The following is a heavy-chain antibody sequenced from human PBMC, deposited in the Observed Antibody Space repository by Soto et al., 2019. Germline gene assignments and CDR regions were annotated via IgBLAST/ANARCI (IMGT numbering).Heavy chain of an antibody. Sequence: QVQLQESGPGLVKPSETLSLTCSVSGGSISNNYWSWIRQPAGGGLEWLGRIQNDGTSAYNPSLKSRVTMSMDTSVNQFSLNLNSVTAADTAFYYCTRGGASSRWLDPWGQGILFTVSS. J-gene: IGHJ5*02. CDR2: IQNDGTS. CDR1: GGSISNNY. D-gene: IGHD6-13*01. CDR3: TRGGASSRWLDP. V-gene: IGHV4-4*07.